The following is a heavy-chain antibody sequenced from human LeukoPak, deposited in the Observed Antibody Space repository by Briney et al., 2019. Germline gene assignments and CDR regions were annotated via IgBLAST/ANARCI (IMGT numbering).Heavy chain of an antibody. J-gene: IGHJ6*02. CDR3: ARDDPPRGYSYGYLEGRHYYYYGMDV. D-gene: IGHD5-18*01. V-gene: IGHV1-2*02. Sequence: VASVKVSCKASGYTFTGYYTHWVRQAPGQGLEWMGWINPNSGGTNYAQKFQGRVTMTRDTSISTAYMELSRLRSDDTAVYYCARDDPPRGYSYGYLEGRHYYYYGMDVWGQGTTVTVSS. CDR2: INPNSGGT. CDR1: GYTFTGYY.